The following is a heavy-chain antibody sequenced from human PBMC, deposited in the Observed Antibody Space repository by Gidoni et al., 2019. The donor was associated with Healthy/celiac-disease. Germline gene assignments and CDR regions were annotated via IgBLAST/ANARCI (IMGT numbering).Heavy chain of an antibody. CDR1: GYTLTELS. J-gene: IGHJ6*02. D-gene: IGHD3-10*01. CDR2: FDPEDGET. Sequence: QVQLVQSGAEVKKPGASVKVSCKVSGYTLTELSMHWVRQAPGKGLEWMGGFDPEDGETIYAQKFQGRVTMTEDTSTDTAYMELSSLRSEDTAVYYCATTGNRPTMVRGVAYYYYGMDVWGQGTTVTVSS. CDR3: ATTGNRPTMVRGVAYYYYGMDV. V-gene: IGHV1-24*01.